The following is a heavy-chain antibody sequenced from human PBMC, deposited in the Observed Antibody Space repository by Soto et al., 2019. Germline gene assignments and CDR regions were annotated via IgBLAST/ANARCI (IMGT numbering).Heavy chain of an antibody. Sequence: EVQLVESGGGLVKPGGSLRLSCAASGFTFSSYSMNWVRQAPGKGLEWVSSISSSSSHIYYADSVKGRFTISRDNAKNSLYLQMNSLRAEDTAVYYCASWDCSSTSCYANYYYYMDVWGKGTTVTVSS. V-gene: IGHV3-21*01. J-gene: IGHJ6*03. CDR2: ISSSSSHI. CDR3: ASWDCSSTSCYANYYYYMDV. D-gene: IGHD2-2*01. CDR1: GFTFSSYS.